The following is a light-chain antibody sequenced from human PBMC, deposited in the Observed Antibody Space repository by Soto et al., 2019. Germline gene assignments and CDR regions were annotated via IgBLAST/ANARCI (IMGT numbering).Light chain of an antibody. CDR1: SSDVGGYNY. CDR2: DVS. J-gene: IGLJ1*01. V-gene: IGLV2-14*01. Sequence: QSALTQPASVSGSPGQSITISCTGTSSDVGGYNYVSWYQQHPGKAPKLMIYDVSNRPSGVSNRFSGSKSGNTASLTISGLQAEDEDDYYCSSYTSSSTLGVFGTGTKVNVL. CDR3: SSYTSSSTLGV.